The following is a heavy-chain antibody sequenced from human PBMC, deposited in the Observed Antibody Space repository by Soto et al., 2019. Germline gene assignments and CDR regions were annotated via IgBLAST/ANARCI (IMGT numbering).Heavy chain of an antibody. CDR3: TRGGPTSSRPDY. J-gene: IGHJ4*02. V-gene: IGHV3-53*01. CDR1: GFTVSNNY. CDR2: IYTGGST. Sequence: VGSLRLSCAASGFTVSNNYMTWVRQPPGKGLEWVSVIYTGGSTYYADSVRGRFTVSRDNSKNTLYLEMNSLRAEDTAMYYCTRGGPTSSRPDYWGQGTLVTVSS. D-gene: IGHD2-2*01.